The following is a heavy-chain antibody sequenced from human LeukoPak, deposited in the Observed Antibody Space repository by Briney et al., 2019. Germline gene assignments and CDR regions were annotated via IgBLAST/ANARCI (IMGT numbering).Heavy chain of an antibody. V-gene: IGHV3-23*01. D-gene: IGHD6-13*01. J-gene: IGHJ4*02. CDR2: ISGSGDNT. CDR1: GFTFKTYA. Sequence: PGGSLRLSCAASGFTFKTYAMSWVRQAPGKGLEWVSAISGSGDNTWYVDSAKGRFTISRDNSKNTLYLQMNSLRAEDTAVYYCARDESSSWYFDYWGQGTLVTVSS. CDR3: ARDESSSWYFDY.